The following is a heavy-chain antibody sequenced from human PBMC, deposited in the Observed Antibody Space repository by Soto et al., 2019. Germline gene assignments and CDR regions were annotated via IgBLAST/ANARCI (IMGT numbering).Heavy chain of an antibody. V-gene: IGHV4-34*01. CDR3: ARDSGYGSGASVNHYLDY. CDR2: INHSGST. J-gene: IGHJ4*01. CDR1: GGSFSGYY. D-gene: IGHD3-10*01. Sequence: PSETLSLTCAVYGGSFSGYYWSWIRQPPGKGLEWIGEINHSGSTNYNPSLKSRVTISVDTSKNQFSLKLSSVTAADTAVYYCARDSGYGSGASVNHYLDYWGHGTLVTVSS.